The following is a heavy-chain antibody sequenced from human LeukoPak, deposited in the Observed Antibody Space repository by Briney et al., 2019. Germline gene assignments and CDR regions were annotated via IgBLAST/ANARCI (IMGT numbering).Heavy chain of an antibody. CDR1: GFTFSSYA. V-gene: IGHV3-30*04. D-gene: IGHD2-15*01. CDR3: ARDASFIMRVFDY. Sequence: GGSLRLSCAASGFTFSSYAMHWVRQAPGKGLEWVAVISYDGSNKYYADSVKGRFTISRDNSKNTLYLQMNSLRAEDTAVYYCARDASFIMRVFDYWGQGTLVTVSS. J-gene: IGHJ4*02. CDR2: ISYDGSNK.